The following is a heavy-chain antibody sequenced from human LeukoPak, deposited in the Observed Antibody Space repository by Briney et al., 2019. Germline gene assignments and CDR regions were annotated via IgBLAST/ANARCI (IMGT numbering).Heavy chain of an antibody. CDR1: GGPISSSSYY. D-gene: IGHD6-13*01. CDR3: ARAPAGTDFDY. Sequence: PSETLSLTCTVSGGPISSSSYYWGWIRQPPGKGLEWIGSIYYSGSTYYNPSLKGRVTISVDTSKNQFSLKLSSVTAADTAVYYCARAPAGTDFDYWGQGTLVTVSS. J-gene: IGHJ4*02. V-gene: IGHV4-39*07. CDR2: IYYSGST.